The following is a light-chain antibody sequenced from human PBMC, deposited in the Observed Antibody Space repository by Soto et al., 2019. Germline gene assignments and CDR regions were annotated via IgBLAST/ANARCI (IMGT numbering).Light chain of an antibody. CDR2: EVT. J-gene: IGLJ2*01. CDR3: SSYAGSNNFVV. V-gene: IGLV2-8*01. Sequence: QSALTQPPSASGSPGQSVTISCTGTSSDVGGYNHVSWYQQRPGNAPQLMIYEVTKRPSGVPDRFSGSKSGNTASLTVSGLQAEDETDYYCSSYAGSNNFVVFGGGTKLTVL. CDR1: SSDVGGYNH.